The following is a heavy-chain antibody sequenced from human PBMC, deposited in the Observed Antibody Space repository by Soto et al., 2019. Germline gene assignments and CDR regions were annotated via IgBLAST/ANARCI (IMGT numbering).Heavy chain of an antibody. V-gene: IGHV4-31*03. CDR3: ERDAPRDYYYGVDV. CDR2: IYYSGST. CDR1: GGSISSGGYY. J-gene: IGHJ6*02. Sequence: SETLSLTCTVSGGSISSGGYYWSWIRQHPGKGLEWIGYIYYSGSTYYNPSLKSRVTISVDTSKNQFSLKLSSVTAADTAVYYCERDAPRDYYYGVDVWGQGTTVTVSS.